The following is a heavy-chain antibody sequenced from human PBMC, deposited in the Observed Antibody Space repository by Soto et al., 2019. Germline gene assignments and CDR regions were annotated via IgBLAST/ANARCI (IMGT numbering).Heavy chain of an antibody. CDR3: ARWDYDFWSGSSPPLYYYGMDV. CDR1: GGTFSSYA. V-gene: IGHV1-69*13. D-gene: IGHD3-3*01. CDR2: IIPIFGTA. Sequence: SVKVSCKASGGTFSSYAISWVRQAPGQGLEWMGGIIPIFGTANYAQKFQGRVTITADESTSTAYMELSSLRSEDTAVYYCARWDYDFWSGSSPPLYYYGMDVWGQGTTVTVSS. J-gene: IGHJ6*02.